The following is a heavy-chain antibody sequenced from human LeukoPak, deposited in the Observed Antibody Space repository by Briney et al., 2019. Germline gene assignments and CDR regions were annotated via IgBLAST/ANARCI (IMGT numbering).Heavy chain of an antibody. J-gene: IGHJ4*02. Sequence: SETLSLTCTVSGGSIGSKSYYWGWIRQPPGKGLEWIGNVDYSGTTTYNPSLKSRVTISVDTSKNQFSLRLSSVTAADTAVYYCARVGSGPLAVTFFDFWGQGALATVSS. V-gene: IGHV4-39*07. D-gene: IGHD2-21*02. CDR1: GGSIGSKSYY. CDR3: ARVGSGPLAVTFFDF. CDR2: VDYSGTT.